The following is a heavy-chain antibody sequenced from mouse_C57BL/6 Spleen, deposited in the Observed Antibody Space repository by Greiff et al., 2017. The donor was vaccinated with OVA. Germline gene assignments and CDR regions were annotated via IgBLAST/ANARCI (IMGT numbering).Heavy chain of an antibody. CDR1: GFTFTDYY. V-gene: IGHV1-36*01. D-gene: IGHD2-4*01. Sequence: EVKLMESGPVLVKPGPSVKISCKASGFTFTDYYMHWVQQSHGKSLEWIGLVYPYTGGTSYNQKFKGKATLTVDTSSSTANMELNSLTSEDSAVYYCARGGMRDYDEGAFAYWGQGTLVTVSA. CDR3: ARGGMRDYDEGAFAY. J-gene: IGHJ3*01. CDR2: VYPYTGGT.